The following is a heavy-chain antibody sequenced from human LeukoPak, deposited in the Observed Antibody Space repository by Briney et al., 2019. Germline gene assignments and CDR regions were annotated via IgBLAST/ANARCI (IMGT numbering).Heavy chain of an antibody. V-gene: IGHV1-69*05. Sequence: ASVKVSCKASGGTFSSYAISWVRQAPGQGLEWMGGIIPIFGTANYAQKFQGRVTITTDESTGTAYMKLSSLRSEDTAVYYCARVYKRGYCSSTSCYDYYYYMDVWGKGTTVTVSS. J-gene: IGHJ6*03. CDR2: IIPIFGTA. D-gene: IGHD2-2*01. CDR1: GGTFSSYA. CDR3: ARVYKRGYCSSTSCYDYYYYMDV.